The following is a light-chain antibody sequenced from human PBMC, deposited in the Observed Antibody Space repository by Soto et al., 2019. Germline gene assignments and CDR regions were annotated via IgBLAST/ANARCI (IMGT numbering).Light chain of an antibody. CDR1: QSVRNNY. CDR2: ETY. V-gene: IGKV3-20*01. Sequence: IVLTQSPDTLSLSPGERVTLSCRASQSVRNNYLAWYQQKPGQAPRLLIYETYRRATGIPDRFSGSGSGIDFTLTISRVETEDFAVYYCHHYADSPYTFGQGTKLEIK. J-gene: IGKJ2*01. CDR3: HHYADSPYT.